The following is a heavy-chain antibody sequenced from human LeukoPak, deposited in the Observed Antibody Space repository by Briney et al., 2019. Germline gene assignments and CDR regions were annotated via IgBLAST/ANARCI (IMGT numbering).Heavy chain of an antibody. V-gene: IGHV4-39*07. CDR2: IYYSGST. CDR3: ARGTTAAGILYYYVDV. Sequence: SETLSLTCTVSGGSISSSSYYWVWIRQPPGKGLEWIGSIYYSGSTYYNPSLKSRVTISVDTSKNQFSLKLSSVTAADTAVYYCARGTTAAGILYYYVDVWGKGTTVTVSS. J-gene: IGHJ6*03. D-gene: IGHD6-13*01. CDR1: GGSISSSSYY.